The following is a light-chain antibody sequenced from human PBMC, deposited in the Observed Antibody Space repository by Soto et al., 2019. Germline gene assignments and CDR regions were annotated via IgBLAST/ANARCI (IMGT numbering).Light chain of an antibody. CDR1: QVITTS. Sequence: DIQMTQSPSSLSASLGDRVTITCRASQVITTSLNWYQQKPGKVPKVLIYAASSLQSGVPSRFRRSRSGTDFTLTITSLQPEDFAAYYCQQSYSIPLTVGGGTKVEIK. J-gene: IGKJ4*01. V-gene: IGKV1-39*01. CDR2: AAS. CDR3: QQSYSIPLT.